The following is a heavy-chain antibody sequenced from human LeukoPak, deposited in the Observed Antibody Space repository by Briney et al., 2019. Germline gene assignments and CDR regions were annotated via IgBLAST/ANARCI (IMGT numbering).Heavy chain of an antibody. CDR1: GGSISSGDSH. V-gene: IGHV4-30-4*01. CDR2: IYYSGST. CDR3: ARGDYINWFDP. J-gene: IGHJ5*02. Sequence: SETLSLTCTVSGGSISSGDSHWSWIRQPPGKGLEWIGYIYYSGSTYYNPSLKSRVTMSGDTSKNQLSLKLRSVTAADTAVYYCARGDYINWFDPWGQGTLVTVSS. D-gene: IGHD4-17*01.